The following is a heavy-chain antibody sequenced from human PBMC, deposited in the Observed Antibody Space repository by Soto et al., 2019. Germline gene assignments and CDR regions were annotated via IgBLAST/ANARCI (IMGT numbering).Heavy chain of an antibody. CDR1: GGSISSGGYY. CDR3: AREVAAALYYFDH. J-gene: IGHJ4*02. D-gene: IGHD6-13*01. V-gene: IGHV4-31*03. CDR2: IYYSGST. Sequence: SETLSLTCTVSGGSISSGGYYWSWIRQHPGKGLEWIGYIYYSGSTYYNPSLKSRVTISVDTSKNQFSLKLSSVTAADTAVYYCAREVAAALYYFDHWGQGTLVTVSS.